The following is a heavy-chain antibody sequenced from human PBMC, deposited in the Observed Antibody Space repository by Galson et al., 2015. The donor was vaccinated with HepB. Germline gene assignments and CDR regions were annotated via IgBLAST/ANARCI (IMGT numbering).Heavy chain of an antibody. J-gene: IGHJ5*02. CDR1: GFTFTNYG. V-gene: IGHV3-33*01. CDR2: IWNDGNNK. Sequence: SLRLSCAASGFTFTNYGMHWVRQAPGKGLEWVAVIWNDGNNKYYADSVKGRFTISRDNSKNTLYLQMNSLSAEDTAVYYCARGRYCSTSKCYAGEEWFDPCGQGTLVTVSS. CDR3: ARGRYCSTSKCYAGEEWFDP. D-gene: IGHD2-2*01.